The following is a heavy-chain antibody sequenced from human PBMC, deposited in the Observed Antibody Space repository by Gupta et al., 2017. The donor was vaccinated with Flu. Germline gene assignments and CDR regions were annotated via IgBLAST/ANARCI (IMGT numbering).Heavy chain of an antibody. Sequence: QVQLVQSGAEVKKPGSSVKVSCKISGGTFSSYAISWVRQAPGQGLEWMGGVIPLFGTANYAQKFQGRVTITADKSTSTAYMELSGLGSEDTAVYFCARAGTNSWLLYGMDVWGQGTTVTVSS. V-gene: IGHV1-69*06. CDR2: VIPLFGTA. D-gene: IGHD6-13*01. J-gene: IGHJ6*02. CDR3: ARAGTNSWLLYGMDV. CDR1: GGTFSSYA.